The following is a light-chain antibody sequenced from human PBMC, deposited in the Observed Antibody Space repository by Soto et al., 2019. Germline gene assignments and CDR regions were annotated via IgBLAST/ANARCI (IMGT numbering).Light chain of an antibody. CDR1: QSVSSSY. CDR2: VAS. CDR3: QQYGSSPLT. J-gene: IGKJ4*01. Sequence: EILLTQSPGTLSLSPGERATLSCRATQSVSSSYLARYPQKPGRAPRLLIYVASSRPTGIPDRFSGSGSGTDFTLTISRLEPEDFAVYYGQQYGSSPLTFGGGTKVEIK. V-gene: IGKV3-20*01.